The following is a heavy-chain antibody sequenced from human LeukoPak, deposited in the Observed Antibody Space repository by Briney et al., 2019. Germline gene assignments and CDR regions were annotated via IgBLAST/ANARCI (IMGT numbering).Heavy chain of an antibody. Sequence: GGSLRLSCAASGFTFSRYWMSWVRQAPGRGLEWVANIKQDGSEKYYVDSVRGRFTISRDNSKNTLYLQMNSLRAEDTAVYYCAKRSVGNYDSSGLDYWGQGTLVTVSS. D-gene: IGHD3-22*01. J-gene: IGHJ4*02. CDR1: GFTFSRYW. CDR3: AKRSVGNYDSSGLDY. V-gene: IGHV3-7*01. CDR2: IKQDGSEK.